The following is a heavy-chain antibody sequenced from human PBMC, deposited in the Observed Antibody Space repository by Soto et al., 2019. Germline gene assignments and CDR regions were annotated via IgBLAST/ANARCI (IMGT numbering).Heavy chain of an antibody. J-gene: IGHJ4*02. CDR3: ARGIAAGLAGDYHFDY. CDR2: INHSGST. CDR1: GGSFSGYY. D-gene: IGHD6-13*01. V-gene: IGHV4-34*01. Sequence: SETLSLTCAVYGGSFSGYYWSWIRQPPGKGLEWIGEINHSGSTNYNPSLKSRVTISVDTSKNQFSLKLSSVTAADTAVYYCARGIAAGLAGDYHFDYWGQGTLVTVSS.